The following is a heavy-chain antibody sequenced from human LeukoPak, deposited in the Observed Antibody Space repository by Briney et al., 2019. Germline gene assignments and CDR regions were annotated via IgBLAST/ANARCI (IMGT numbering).Heavy chain of an antibody. D-gene: IGHD6-13*01. CDR2: ISSSGKTI. J-gene: IGHJ4*02. V-gene: IGHV3-48*03. CDR3: ATTSIAAAVPGCFDY. CDR1: GFTFSSYE. Sequence: GGSLRLSCEASGFTFSSYEMNWVRQAPGKGLEWVSYISSSGKTIYYADSTKGRFTVSRDNAKNSLYLQVNSLRAEDTAVYYCATTSIAAAVPGCFDYWGQGTLVTVSS.